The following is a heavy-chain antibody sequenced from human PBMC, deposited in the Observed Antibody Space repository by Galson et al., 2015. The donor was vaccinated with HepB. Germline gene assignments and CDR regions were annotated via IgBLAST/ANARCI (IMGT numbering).Heavy chain of an antibody. CDR2: INSDGSIT. Sequence: SLRLSCAASGFTFSSYWMHWVRQAPGKGLVWVSRINSDGSITNYADSVKGRFTISRDNAKNTLYLQMNSLRAEDTAVYYCASEAGIAVAGTGLSWFDPWGQGTLVTVSS. D-gene: IGHD6-19*01. CDR1: GFTFSSYW. J-gene: IGHJ5*02. V-gene: IGHV3-74*01. CDR3: ASEAGIAVAGTGLSWFDP.